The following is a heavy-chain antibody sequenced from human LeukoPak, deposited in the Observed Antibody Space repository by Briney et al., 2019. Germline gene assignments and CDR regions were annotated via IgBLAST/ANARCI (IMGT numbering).Heavy chain of an antibody. CDR2: TSYSGST. CDR3: ARDFADCSGGSCSSRFDP. Sequence: PSETLSLTCTVTGGSTSIYYWSWIRQPPGKGLECIGYTSYSGSTDYSPSLKSRVTISLDTSKNQFSLRLRSVTAADTAVYYCARDFADCSGGSCSSRFDPWGQGTLVTVSS. CDR1: GGSTSIYY. J-gene: IGHJ5*02. V-gene: IGHV4-59*01. D-gene: IGHD2-15*01.